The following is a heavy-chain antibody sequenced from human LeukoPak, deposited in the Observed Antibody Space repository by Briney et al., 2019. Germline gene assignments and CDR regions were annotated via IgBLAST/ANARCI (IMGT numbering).Heavy chain of an antibody. J-gene: IGHJ4*02. V-gene: IGHV3-30*18. CDR3: VKGCDYDPYFDY. CDR1: GFTFSSYG. Sequence: GGSLRLSCAASGFTFSSYGMHWVRQAPGKGLEWVAVISYDGSNKYYADSVKGRFTISRDNSKNTLYLQMNSLRAEDTAVYYCVKGCDYDPYFDYWGQGTLVTVSS. D-gene: IGHD4-17*01. CDR2: ISYDGSNK.